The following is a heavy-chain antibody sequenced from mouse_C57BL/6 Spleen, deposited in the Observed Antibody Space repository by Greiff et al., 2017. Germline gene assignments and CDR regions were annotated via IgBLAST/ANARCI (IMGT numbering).Heavy chain of an antibody. D-gene: IGHD2-2*01. J-gene: IGHJ3*01. CDR3: AREDGYDLGFAD. V-gene: IGHV5-4*01. Sequence: EVQVVESGGGLVKPAGSLNLSCAASGFSFSSYAMSWVRQTPEKRLEWVATISDGGSYTYYPDHVTGRFTISRDNAKNNLYLQRSQLKSEDTAMYYCAREDGYDLGFADWGQGTLVTVSA. CDR2: ISDGGSYT. CDR1: GFSFSSYA.